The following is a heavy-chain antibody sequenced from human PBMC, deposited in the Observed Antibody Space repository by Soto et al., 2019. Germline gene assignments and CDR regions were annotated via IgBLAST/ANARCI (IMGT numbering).Heavy chain of an antibody. CDR2: MNSDGSLI. J-gene: IGHJ4*02. CDR3: ATAEVDY. CDR1: GSTFANHW. V-gene: IGHV3-74*01. Sequence: LRLSCAVAGSTFANHWMHWVRQAPGKGLEWVSRMNSDGSLINYADSVKGRFTVSRDNARNTLYLQMNSLRVEDTAVYYCATAEVDYWGPGTLVTVSS.